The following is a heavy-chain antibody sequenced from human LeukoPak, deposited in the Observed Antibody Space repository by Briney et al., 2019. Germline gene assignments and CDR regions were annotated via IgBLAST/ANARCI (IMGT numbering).Heavy chain of an antibody. CDR2: INSDGRST. CDR1: GFTFSNYW. Sequence: GGSLRLSCAASGFTFSNYWMHWVRQAPGKGLVWVSRINSDGRSTNYADSVKGRFTISRDNARNTLYLQMNSLRAEDTAVYYCARGADSGYSSDNWGQGTLVSVSS. V-gene: IGHV3-74*01. J-gene: IGHJ4*02. CDR3: ARGADSGYSSDN. D-gene: IGHD3-9*01.